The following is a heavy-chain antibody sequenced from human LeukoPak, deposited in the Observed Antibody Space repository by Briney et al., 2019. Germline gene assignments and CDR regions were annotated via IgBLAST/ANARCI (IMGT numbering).Heavy chain of an antibody. D-gene: IGHD6-13*01. Sequence: SQTLSLTCAISGDIVSSNSAAWNWSRQSPSRGLEWLGRTYYRSKVYNDYAVSVKSRITINPDTSKNQFSLQLNSVTPEDTAVYYCARVKSIAAAGTYAFDIWGQGTMVTVSS. CDR2: TYYRSKVYN. J-gene: IGHJ3*02. CDR3: ARVKSIAAAGTYAFDI. V-gene: IGHV6-1*01. CDR1: GDIVSSNSAA.